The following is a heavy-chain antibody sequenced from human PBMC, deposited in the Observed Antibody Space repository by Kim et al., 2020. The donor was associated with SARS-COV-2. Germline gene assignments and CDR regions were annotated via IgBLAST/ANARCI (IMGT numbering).Heavy chain of an antibody. D-gene: IGHD4-17*01. Sequence: NPSLKSRVTISVDTSKNQFSLKLSSVTAADTAVYYCASLYGDYYYYGMDVWGQGTTVTVSS. J-gene: IGHJ6*02. CDR3: ASLYGDYYYYGMDV. V-gene: IGHV4-59*01.